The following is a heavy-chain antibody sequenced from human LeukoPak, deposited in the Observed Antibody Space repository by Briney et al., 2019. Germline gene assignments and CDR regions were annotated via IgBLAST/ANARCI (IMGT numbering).Heavy chain of an antibody. J-gene: IGHJ4*02. Sequence: GASLKVSCKASGGTFSSYAISWVRQAPGQGLEWMGGIIPIFGTANYAQKFQGRVTITADKSTSTAYMELSSLRSEDTAVYYCGRSITMVRGVIAFFDYWGQGTLVTVSS. V-gene: IGHV1-69*06. CDR2: IIPIFGTA. CDR3: GRSITMVRGVIAFFDY. D-gene: IGHD3-10*01. CDR1: GGTFSSYA.